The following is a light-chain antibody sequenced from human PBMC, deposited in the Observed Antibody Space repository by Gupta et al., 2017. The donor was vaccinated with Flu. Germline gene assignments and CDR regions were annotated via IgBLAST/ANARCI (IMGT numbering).Light chain of an antibody. CDR3: SSYTSGSTVV. CDR2: EVS. V-gene: IGLV2-14*01. Sequence: SALTQPASVSGSPGQSITISCTGSSSDIGGYNYVSWYQHEPGKAPKLMIYEVSNRPSGVSNRFSGSKSGNTASLTIFGIQQEDEADYYCSSYTSGSTVVFGGGTKLTVL. CDR1: SSDIGGYNY. J-gene: IGLJ2*01.